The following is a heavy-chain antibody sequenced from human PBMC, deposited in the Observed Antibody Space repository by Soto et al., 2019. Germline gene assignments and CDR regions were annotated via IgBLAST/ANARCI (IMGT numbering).Heavy chain of an antibody. J-gene: IGHJ4*02. CDR1: GFTVSNNY. CDR2: ISDRGATT. CDR3: AKDKPETTSFDY. Sequence: PGGSLRLSCAASGFTVSNNYMSWVRQAPGKGLEWVSIISDRGATTHYADSVKGRFTISRDTSKNTLYLQLNTLRADDTAVYYCAKDKPETTSFDYWGQGTLVTVSS. D-gene: IGHD1-1*01. V-gene: IGHV3-23*01.